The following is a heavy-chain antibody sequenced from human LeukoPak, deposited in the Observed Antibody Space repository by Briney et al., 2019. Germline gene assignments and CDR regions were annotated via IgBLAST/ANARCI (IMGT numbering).Heavy chain of an antibody. Sequence: GGSLRLSCAASGFTFSSYAMHWVRQAPGKGLEWVAVISYDGSNKYYADSVKGRFTISRDNSKNTLYLQMNSLRAEDTAVYYCAREVPPFYFDYWGQGTLVTVSS. CDR2: ISYDGSNK. CDR1: GFTFSSYA. CDR3: AREVPPFYFDY. V-gene: IGHV3-30-3*01. J-gene: IGHJ4*02.